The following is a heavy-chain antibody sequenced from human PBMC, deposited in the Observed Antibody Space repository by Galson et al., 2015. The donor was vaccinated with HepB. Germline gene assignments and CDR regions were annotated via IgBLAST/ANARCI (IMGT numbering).Heavy chain of an antibody. CDR2: ISSGGST. V-gene: IGHV3-66*04. CDR1: GFTVSSNY. J-gene: IGHJ4*02. CDR3: ARLGSGGSRYFASDFDY. Sequence: SLRLSCAASGFTVSSNYMSWVRQAPGKGLEWVSLISSGGSTYHADSVKGRFTISRDNSKNTLYLQMNSLRAEDTAVYYCARLGSGGSRYFASDFDYWGQGTLVTVSS. D-gene: IGHD3-9*01.